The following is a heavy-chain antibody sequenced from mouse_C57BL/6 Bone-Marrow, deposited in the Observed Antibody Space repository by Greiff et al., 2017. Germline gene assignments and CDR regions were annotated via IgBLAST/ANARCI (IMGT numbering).Heavy chain of an antibody. J-gene: IGHJ4*01. V-gene: IGHV1-81*01. Sequence: VKLMESGAELARPGASVKLSCKASGYTFTSYGISWVKQRTGQGLEWIGEIYPRSGNSYYNEKFKGKATLTADKSSSTAYMELRSLTSEDSAVYFCAREEMGLRLYAMDYWGQGTSVTVSS. CDR2: IYPRSGNS. D-gene: IGHD1-1*01. CDR1: GYTFTSYG. CDR3: AREEMGLRLYAMDY.